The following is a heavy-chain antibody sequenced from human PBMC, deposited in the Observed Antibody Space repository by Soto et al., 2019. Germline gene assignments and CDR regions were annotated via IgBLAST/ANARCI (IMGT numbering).Heavy chain of an antibody. CDR1: GYTFTSYG. V-gene: IGHV1-18*04. J-gene: IGHJ3*02. CDR2: ISAYNGNT. Sequence: QVQLVQSGAEVKKPGASVKVSCKASGYTFTSYGISWVRQAPGQGLEWMGWISAYNGNTNYAQKLRGRVTMTTDTSTRTAYMELRSLKADDTAVYYCARYFGGMDRSYDAFDIWGQGTMVTVSS. CDR3: ARYFGGMDRSYDAFDI. D-gene: IGHD2-15*01.